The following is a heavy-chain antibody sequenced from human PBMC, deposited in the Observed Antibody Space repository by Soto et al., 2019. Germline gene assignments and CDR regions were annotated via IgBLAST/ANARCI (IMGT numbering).Heavy chain of an antibody. CDR3: ARVERGTATTVVDAFDI. CDR2: MSHSGGT. D-gene: IGHD1-1*01. V-gene: IGHV4-34*01. J-gene: IGHJ3*02. Sequence: QVQLQQWGAGLLKPSETLSLTCAVYGGSVNSGNYYWSWIRQHPGKGLEWSGEMSHSGGTHFNPPLKSRVTISVDTSKNQFSLKMSSVTAADTALYYCARVERGTATTVVDAFDIWGPGTLVTVSS. CDR1: GGSVNSGNYY.